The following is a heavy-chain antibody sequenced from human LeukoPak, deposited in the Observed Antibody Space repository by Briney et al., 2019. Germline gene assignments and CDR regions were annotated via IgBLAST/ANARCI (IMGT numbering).Heavy chain of an antibody. V-gene: IGHV3-30*01. CDR1: GFTFSIHS. D-gene: IGHD4-11*01. CDR3: ARQLYSNQYYFDY. J-gene: IGHJ4*02. Sequence: GGSLRLSCAASGFTFSIHSMHWVRQAPGKGLEWVAVISSDGTNKYYADSVKGRFTISRDNSQNTRSLQVNSLRAEDKDVYYCARQLYSNQYYFDYWGQGTLVTVSS. CDR2: ISSDGTNK.